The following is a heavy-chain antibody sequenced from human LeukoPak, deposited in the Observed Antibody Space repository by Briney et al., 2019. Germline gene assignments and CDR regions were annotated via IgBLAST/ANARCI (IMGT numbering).Heavy chain of an antibody. CDR3: ATVGLCYTGACLGAFDI. J-gene: IGHJ3*02. CDR2: ISFGRGHT. V-gene: IGHV1-58*02. Sequence: SVKVSCKASGLTFSSSAMQWVRQARGQRLEWMEGISFGRGHTNYAQKFQERVTITRDMSRSTAYMELSSLRSEDTAVYYCATVGLCYTGACLGAFDIWGQGTMVTVSS. CDR1: GLTFSSSA. D-gene: IGHD1-26*01.